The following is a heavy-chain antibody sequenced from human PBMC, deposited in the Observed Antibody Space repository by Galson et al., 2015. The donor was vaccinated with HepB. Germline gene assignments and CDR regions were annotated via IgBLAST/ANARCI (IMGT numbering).Heavy chain of an antibody. CDR1: GFTFSSYD. CDR2: ISSSGSTI. CDR3: ARHADGDYDY. Sequence: SLRLSCAASGFTFSSYDMNWVRQAPGKGLEWVSYISSSGSTIYYADSVKGRFTISRDNAKNSLYLQMNSLRAEDTAVYYCARHADGDYDYWGQGTLVTVSS. V-gene: IGHV3-48*03. D-gene: IGHD4-11*01. J-gene: IGHJ4*02.